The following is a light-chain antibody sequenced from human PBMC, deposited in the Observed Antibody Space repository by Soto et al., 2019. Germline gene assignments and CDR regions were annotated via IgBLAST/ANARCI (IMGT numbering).Light chain of an antibody. CDR2: AAS. CDR1: QSISIW. CDR3: QQLRRYPST. Sequence: DIQTSQSPSSLSASIGDRVTIHCRASQSISIWLAWYQQKPGKAPKLLIYAASSLESGVPSRFSGSGSGTDFALTITSLQAEDFATYYCQQLRRYPSTLGGVTKVDIK. V-gene: IGKV1-5*03. J-gene: IGKJ4*01.